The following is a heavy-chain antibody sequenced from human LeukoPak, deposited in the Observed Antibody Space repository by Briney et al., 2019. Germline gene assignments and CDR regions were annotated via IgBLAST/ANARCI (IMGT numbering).Heavy chain of an antibody. Sequence: RGALRLSCAASRFTFTSYWMHWVRPGLGKGLVWVSRINIDGSSNTYADSVKGRITISRDSAKHTLYLQMNSLRAEATAVYYCARDIADAFDIWGQGTMVTVSS. J-gene: IGHJ3*02. V-gene: IGHV3-74*01. CDR1: RFTFTSYW. CDR2: INIDGSSN. D-gene: IGHD6-13*01. CDR3: ARDIADAFDI.